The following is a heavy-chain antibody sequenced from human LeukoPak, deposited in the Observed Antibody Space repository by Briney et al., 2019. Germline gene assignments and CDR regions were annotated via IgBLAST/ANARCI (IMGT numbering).Heavy chain of an antibody. J-gene: IGHJ5*02. Sequence: GRSLRLSCTASGFNFGAYAMSWVRQAPGKGLEWVGFVTSQAFGGRIEYAASVRGRFTISRDDSKSTAYLQMNSLKTEDTAVYFCTRNGRGCSSTSCYAGRFDPWGQGTLVTVSS. CDR3: TRNGRGCSSTSCYAGRFDP. V-gene: IGHV3-49*04. CDR2: VTSQAFGGRI. D-gene: IGHD2-2*01. CDR1: GFNFGAYA.